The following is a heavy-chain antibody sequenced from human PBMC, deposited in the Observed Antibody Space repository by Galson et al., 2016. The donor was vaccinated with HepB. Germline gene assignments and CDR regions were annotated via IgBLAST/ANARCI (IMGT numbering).Heavy chain of an antibody. CDR2: ISRSSNTL. Sequence: SLRLSCAASGFTFSDYSMNWVRQAPGKGLEWISYISRSSNTLYYADSVKGRFTIPRDNANNSLFLQMNSLRAEDTAVYYCARGRGMDVWGKGTTVTVSS. CDR1: GFTFSDYS. V-gene: IGHV3-48*01. J-gene: IGHJ6*04. CDR3: ARGRGMDV.